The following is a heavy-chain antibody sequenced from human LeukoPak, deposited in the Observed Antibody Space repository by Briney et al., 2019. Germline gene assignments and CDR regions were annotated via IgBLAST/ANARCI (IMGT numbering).Heavy chain of an antibody. D-gene: IGHD2-2*01. J-gene: IGHJ6*03. CDR3: ARVEQGYCSSTSCYAYYYYYYYMDV. Sequence: GGSLRLSCAASGFTFDDYGMSWVRQAPGRGLEWVANIKQDGSEKYYVDSVKGRFTISRDNAKNSLYLQINSLRAEDTAVYYCARVEQGYCSSTSCYAYYYYYYYMDVWGKGTTVTISS. CDR1: GFTFDDYG. V-gene: IGHV3-7*01. CDR2: IKQDGSEK.